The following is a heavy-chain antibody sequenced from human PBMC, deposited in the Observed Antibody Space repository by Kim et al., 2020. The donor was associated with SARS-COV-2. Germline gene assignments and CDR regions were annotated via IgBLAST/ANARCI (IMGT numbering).Heavy chain of an antibody. Sequence: GGSLRLSCAASGFTLNSYAIHWIRQAPGKGLEWVAVISYDGNKEYYVDSVKGRFTISRDNSKNTLSLRMDSLRVEDSAVYYCARDLAGWGHDAFDVWGQG. V-gene: IGHV3-30*04. CDR3: ARDLAGWGHDAFDV. CDR1: GFTLNSYA. CDR2: ISYDGNKE. D-gene: IGHD6-19*01. J-gene: IGHJ3*01.